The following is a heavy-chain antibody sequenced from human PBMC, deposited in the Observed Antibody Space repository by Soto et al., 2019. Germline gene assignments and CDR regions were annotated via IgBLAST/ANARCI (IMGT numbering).Heavy chain of an antibody. Sequence: QVQLVESGGGVVQPGRSLRLSCAASGFTFSSYGMHWVRQAPGKGLEWVAVIWYDGSNKYYADSVKGRFTISRDNSKNTLYLQMNSLRAEDTAVYYCASGGRYFDWSLGVYWGQGTLVTVSS. D-gene: IGHD3-9*01. CDR1: GFTFSSYG. CDR2: IWYDGSNK. CDR3: ASGGRYFDWSLGVY. J-gene: IGHJ4*02. V-gene: IGHV3-33*01.